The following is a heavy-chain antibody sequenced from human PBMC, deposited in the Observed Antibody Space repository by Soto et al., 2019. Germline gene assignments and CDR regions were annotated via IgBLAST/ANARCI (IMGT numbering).Heavy chain of an antibody. CDR1: GVNFVSYA. CDR3: AKRYSSSSRGYYYYYGMDV. CDR2: ISGSGGST. V-gene: IGHV3-23*01. D-gene: IGHD6-13*01. J-gene: IGHJ6*02. Sequence: PGVSLRLSWAASGVNFVSYAMSWVRQDPGKGLEWVSAISGSGGSTYYADSVKGRFTISRDNSKNTLYLQMNSLRAEDTAVYYCAKRYSSSSRGYYYYYGMDVWGQGTTVTVSS.